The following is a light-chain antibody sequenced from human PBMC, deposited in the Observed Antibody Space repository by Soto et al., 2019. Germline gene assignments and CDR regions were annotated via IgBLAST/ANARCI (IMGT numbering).Light chain of an antibody. J-gene: IGKJ1*01. CDR1: QSIGVW. Sequence: DIQMTQSPSTLSASVGDRVTITCRASQSIGVWLAWYKQKPGTAPKLLIYKTSTLDSGVPLRFSGSGSGPEFTLTIRSLQPDDFATYYCQPYINYFRTFGQGTKGEI. V-gene: IGKV1-5*03. CDR3: QPYINYFRT. CDR2: KTS.